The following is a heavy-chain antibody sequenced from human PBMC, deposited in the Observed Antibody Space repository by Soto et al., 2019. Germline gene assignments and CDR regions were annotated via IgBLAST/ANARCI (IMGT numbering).Heavy chain of an antibody. CDR2: INPSGGST. V-gene: IGHV1-46*01. J-gene: IGHJ6*02. D-gene: IGHD6-13*01. CDR3: ARDIGYSSSWYNYYYYGMDV. Sequence: ASVKVSCKASGYTFTSYYMHWVRQAPGQGLEWMGIINPSGGSTSYAQKFQGRVTMTRDTSTSTVYMELSSLRSEDTAVYYCARDIGYSSSWYNYYYYGMDVWGQGTTLNVSS. CDR1: GYTFTSYY.